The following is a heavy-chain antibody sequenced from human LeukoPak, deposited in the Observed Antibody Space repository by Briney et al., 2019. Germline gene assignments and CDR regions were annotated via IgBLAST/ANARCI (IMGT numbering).Heavy chain of an antibody. J-gene: IGHJ6*02. D-gene: IGHD4-17*01. CDR3: ARASTGTYYYYGMDV. Sequence: GGSLRLSCAASGFTFSSYAMHWVRQAPGKGLEWVAVISYDGSNKYYADSVKGRFTISRDNSKNTLYLQMNSLRAEDTAVYYCARASTGTYYYYGMDVWGQGTTVTVPS. CDR2: ISYDGSNK. CDR1: GFTFSSYA. V-gene: IGHV3-30-3*01.